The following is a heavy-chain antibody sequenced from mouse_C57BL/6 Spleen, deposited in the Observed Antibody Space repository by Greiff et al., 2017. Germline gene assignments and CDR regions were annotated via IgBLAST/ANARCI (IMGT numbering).Heavy chain of an antibody. D-gene: IGHD2-3*01. CDR1: GFTFSDYY. CDR2: INYDGSST. V-gene: IGHV5-16*01. Sequence: EVKLVESEGGLVQPGSSMKLSCTASGFTFSDYYMAWVRQVPEKGLEWVANINYDGSSTYYLDFLKSRFIISRDNAKNILYLQMSSLKSEDTATYYCARAGYYERNAMDYWGQGTSVTVSS. CDR3: ARAGYYERNAMDY. J-gene: IGHJ4*01.